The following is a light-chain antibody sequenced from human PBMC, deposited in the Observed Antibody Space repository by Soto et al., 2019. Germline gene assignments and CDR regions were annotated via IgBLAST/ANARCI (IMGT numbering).Light chain of an antibody. CDR3: QTWGTGIQV. J-gene: IGLJ2*01. V-gene: IGLV4-69*01. CDR2: LNRDGSH. Sequence: QAVVTQSPSASASLGASVNLTCTLSSGHSRDAIAWHQQQPEKGPRFLMKLNRDGSHTKGDGIPGRFSGSSPGAERYLTIASLQSEHEADYYCQTWGTGIQVFGGGTKLTVL. CDR1: SGHSRDA.